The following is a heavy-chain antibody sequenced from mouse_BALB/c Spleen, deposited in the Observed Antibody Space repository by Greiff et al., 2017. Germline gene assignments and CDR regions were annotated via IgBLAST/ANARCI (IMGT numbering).Heavy chain of an antibody. CDR1: GFTFSSYT. CDR2: ISNGGGST. V-gene: IGHV5-12-2*01. D-gene: IGHD2-1*01. J-gene: IGHJ4*01. CDR3: ARHYGNYDYYAMDY. Sequence: EVQGVESGGGLVQPGGSLKLSCAASGFTFSSYTMSWVRQTPEKRLEWVAYISNGGGSTYYPDTVKGRFTISRDNAKNTLYLQMSSLKSEDTAMYYCARHYGNYDYYAMDYWGQGTSVTVSS.